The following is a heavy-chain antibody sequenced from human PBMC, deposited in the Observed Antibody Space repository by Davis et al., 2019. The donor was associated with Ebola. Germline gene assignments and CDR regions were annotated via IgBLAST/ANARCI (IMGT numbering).Heavy chain of an antibody. Sequence: PGGSLRLSCAASGFTFSSYWMSWVRQAPGKGLEWVANTRDDGSEKYYVDSVKGRFIISRDNGKNSLYLQMNSLRAEDTAVYYCARVLGSWFGELAFDSWGQGTLVKVSS. CDR1: GFTFSSYW. CDR3: ARVLGSWFGELAFDS. V-gene: IGHV3-7*01. D-gene: IGHD3-10*01. CDR2: TRDDGSEK. J-gene: IGHJ4*02.